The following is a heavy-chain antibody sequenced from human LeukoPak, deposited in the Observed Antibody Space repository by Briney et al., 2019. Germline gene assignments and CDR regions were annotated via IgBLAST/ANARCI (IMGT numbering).Heavy chain of an antibody. V-gene: IGHV1-69*05. CDR2: IIPIFGTA. CDR3: ARSYYYDSSGYWRFDY. CDR1: GGTFSSYA. J-gene: IGHJ4*02. D-gene: IGHD3-22*01. Sequence: VKVSRKASGGTFSSYAISWVRQAPGQGLEWMGRIIPIFGTANYAQKFQGRVTITTDESTSTAYMELSSLRSEDTAVYYCARSYYYDSSGYWRFDYWGQGTLVTVSS.